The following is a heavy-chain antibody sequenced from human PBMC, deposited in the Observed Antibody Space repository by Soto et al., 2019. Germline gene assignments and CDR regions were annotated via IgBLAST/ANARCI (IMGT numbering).Heavy chain of an antibody. CDR1: GGSISSGGYY. CDR2: IYYSGST. CDR3: ARGYCSGGSCDMPFDY. D-gene: IGHD2-15*01. J-gene: IGHJ4*02. Sequence: QVQLQESGPGLVKPSQTLSLTCTVSGGSISSGGYYWSWIRQHPGKGREWIGYIYYSGSTYSNPSLKSRVTISVDTSKNQFSLKLSSVTAADTAVYYCARGYCSGGSCDMPFDYWGQGTLVTVSS. V-gene: IGHV4-31*03.